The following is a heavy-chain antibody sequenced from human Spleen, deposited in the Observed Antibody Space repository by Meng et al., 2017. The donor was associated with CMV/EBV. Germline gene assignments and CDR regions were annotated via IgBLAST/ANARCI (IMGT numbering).Heavy chain of an antibody. CDR2: IYPGDSDT. Sequence: GESLKISCKGSGYTFTTYWIGWVRQMPGKGLEWMGIIYPGDSDTRYSPSFQGQVTISADKSISTAYLQWSSLKASDTAMYYCARVPAATLYNWFDPWGQGTLVTVSS. V-gene: IGHV5-51*01. CDR1: GYTFTTYW. D-gene: IGHD2-2*01. CDR3: ARVPAATLYNWFDP. J-gene: IGHJ5*02.